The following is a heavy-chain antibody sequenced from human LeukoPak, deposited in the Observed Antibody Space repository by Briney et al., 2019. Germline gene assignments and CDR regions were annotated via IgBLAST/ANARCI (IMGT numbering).Heavy chain of an antibody. V-gene: IGHV4-59*01. J-gene: IGHJ4*02. CDR2: IYYNGST. Sequence: PSETLSLTCTVSGGPISSYYWSLIRQPPGKGLEWIGYIYYNGSTNYNPPLKSRVTISVDTSKNQFSLKLSSVTAADTAVYYCASPSEDSSGWESFDYWGQGTLVTVSS. D-gene: IGHD6-19*01. CDR1: GGPISSYY. CDR3: ASPSEDSSGWESFDY.